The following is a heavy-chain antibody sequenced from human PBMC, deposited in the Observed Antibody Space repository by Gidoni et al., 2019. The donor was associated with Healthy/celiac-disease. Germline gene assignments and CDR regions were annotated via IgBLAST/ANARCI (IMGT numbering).Heavy chain of an antibody. CDR2: ISSSSSTI. CDR3: ARDRGGRHDYGDYYYYYYGMDV. Sequence: EVQLVESGGGLVQPGGSLRLSCAASGLTFSIYRMNWVGQAPGKGLGWVSYISSSSSTIYYADSVKGRFTISRDNAKNSLYLQMNSLRDEDTAVYYCARDRGGRHDYGDYYYYYYGMDVWGQGTTVTVSS. J-gene: IGHJ6*02. V-gene: IGHV3-48*02. D-gene: IGHD4-17*01. CDR1: GLTFSIYR.